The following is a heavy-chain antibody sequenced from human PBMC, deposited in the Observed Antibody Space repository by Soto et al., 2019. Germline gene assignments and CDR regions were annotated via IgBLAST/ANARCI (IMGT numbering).Heavy chain of an antibody. CDR3: AKEDWGGRYGDLDY. CDR2: ISYDGSNK. D-gene: IGHD1-26*01. Sequence: PGGSLRLSCAASGLTFSSYGMHWVRQAPGKGLEWVAVISYDGSNKYYADSVKGRFTISRDNSKNTLYLQMNSLRAEDTAVYYCAKEDWGGRYGDLDYWGQGTLVTVYS. J-gene: IGHJ4*02. V-gene: IGHV3-30*18. CDR1: GLTFSSYG.